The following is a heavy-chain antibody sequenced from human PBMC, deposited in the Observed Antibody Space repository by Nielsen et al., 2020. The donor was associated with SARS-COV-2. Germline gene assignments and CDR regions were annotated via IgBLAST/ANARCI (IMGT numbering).Heavy chain of an antibody. CDR3: SSPTVAY. V-gene: IGHV3-73*01. D-gene: IGHD4-23*01. Sequence: GESLKISCVASGFTFSGSAMHWVRQASGKGLEWLGRIRSYANEYATAYAASVKGRFTISRDDSKNTAYLQMNSLKTEDTAVYYCSSPTVAYCGQGTLVTVSS. CDR2: IRSYANEYAT. CDR1: GFTFSGSA. J-gene: IGHJ4*02.